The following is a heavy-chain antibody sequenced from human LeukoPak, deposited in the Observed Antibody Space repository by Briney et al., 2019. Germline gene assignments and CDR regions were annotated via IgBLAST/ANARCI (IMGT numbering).Heavy chain of an antibody. CDR2: IYPGDSDT. Sequence: GESLKISCKGSGYSFTSYWIGWVRQMPGKGLEWMGIIYPGDSDTRYSPSFQGQVIISADKSISTAYLQWSSLKASDTAMYYCTRRIRIAAAGTDYFDYWGQGTLVTVSS. D-gene: IGHD6-13*01. CDR3: TRRIRIAAAGTDYFDY. J-gene: IGHJ4*02. CDR1: GYSFTSYW. V-gene: IGHV5-51*01.